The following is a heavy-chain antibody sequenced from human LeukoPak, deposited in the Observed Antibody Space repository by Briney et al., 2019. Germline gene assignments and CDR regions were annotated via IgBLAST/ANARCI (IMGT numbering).Heavy chain of an antibody. V-gene: IGHV4-39*07. J-gene: IGHJ4*02. D-gene: IGHD3-10*01. Sequence: PSETLSLTCTVSGGSISSSSYYWGWIRQPPGKGLEWIGSIYYSGSTYYNPSLKSRVTISVDTSKNQFSLKLSSVTAADTAVYYCARAVTYYYGSGTLLDYWGQGTLVTVSS. CDR2: IYYSGST. CDR1: GGSISSSSYY. CDR3: ARAVTYYYGSGTLLDY.